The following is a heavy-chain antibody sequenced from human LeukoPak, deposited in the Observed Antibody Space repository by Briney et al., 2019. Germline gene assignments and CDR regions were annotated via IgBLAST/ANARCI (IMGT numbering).Heavy chain of an antibody. V-gene: IGHV3-33*01. J-gene: IGHJ3*01. D-gene: IGHD2/OR15-2a*01. Sequence: GGSLRLSCAASGFSLTESGMHWVRQAPGKGLEWLAVTWSDGSNAHYADSVQSRFVISRDNFKNTLYLQLNSLRVEDTATFYCARGKGADYLDAFDVWGRGTVVTVSS. CDR1: GFSLTESG. CDR3: ARGKGADYLDAFDV. CDR2: TWSDGSNA.